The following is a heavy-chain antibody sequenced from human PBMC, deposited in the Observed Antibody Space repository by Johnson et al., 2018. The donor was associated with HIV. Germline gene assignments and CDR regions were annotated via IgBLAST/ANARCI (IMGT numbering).Heavy chain of an antibody. CDR3: AKSSSATYYGDAFDM. V-gene: IGHV3-9*01. CDR1: GFTFDDYA. D-gene: IGHD3-10*01. J-gene: IGHJ3*02. CDR2: ISWNSGSI. Sequence: VQLVESGGGLVQPGRSLRLSCAASGFTFDDYAMHWVRQAPGKGLEWVSGISWNSGSIGYADSVKGRFTISRDNAKNSLYLQMNSLRPEDTAVYYCAKSSSATYYGDAFDMWGQGTMVTVSS.